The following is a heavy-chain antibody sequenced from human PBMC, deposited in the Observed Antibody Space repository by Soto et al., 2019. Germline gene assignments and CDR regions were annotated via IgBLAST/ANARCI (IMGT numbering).Heavy chain of an antibody. J-gene: IGHJ5*02. CDR2: ISAYNGNT. CDR3: ARAPPYAAAGPRNWFDP. CDR1: GYTFTSYG. Sequence: VASVKVSCKASGYTFTSYGISWVRQAPGQGLEWMGWISAYNGNTNYAQKLQGRVTMTTDTSTSTAYMELRSLRSDDTAVYYCARAPPYAAAGPRNWFDPWGQGXLVTV. V-gene: IGHV1-18*04. D-gene: IGHD6-13*01.